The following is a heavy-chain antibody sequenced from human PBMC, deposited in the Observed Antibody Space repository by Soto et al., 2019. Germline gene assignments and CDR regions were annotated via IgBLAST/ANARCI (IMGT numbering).Heavy chain of an antibody. CDR2: ISYDEIDK. J-gene: IGHJ6*02. CDR1: GFTFTSHA. D-gene: IGHD2-15*01. Sequence: PGGSLRLSCAASGFTFTSHAMHWVRQTPGKGLEWVAAISYDEIDKKYASSVKGRFTVSRDNAKNSLYLQMHSLRDEDTAVYYCAREGWPLLQTGMDVWGQGTTVTVSS. CDR3: AREGWPLLQTGMDV. V-gene: IGHV3-30*03.